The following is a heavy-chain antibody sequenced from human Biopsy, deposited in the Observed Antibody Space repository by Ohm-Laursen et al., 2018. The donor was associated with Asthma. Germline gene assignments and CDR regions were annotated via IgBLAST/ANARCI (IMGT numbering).Heavy chain of an antibody. V-gene: IGHV3-33*01. CDR3: ARGGLGYCSSTSCYQNYYYGMDV. J-gene: IGHJ6*02. CDR1: GFTFSSYG. Sequence: SLRLSCAAYGFTFSSYGMHWVRQAPGKGLAWVAVIWYDGSNKYYADSVKGRFTISRDNSKNTLYLQMNSLRAEDTAVYYCARGGLGYCSSTSCYQNYYYGMDVWGQGTTVTVSS. CDR2: IWYDGSNK. D-gene: IGHD2-2*01.